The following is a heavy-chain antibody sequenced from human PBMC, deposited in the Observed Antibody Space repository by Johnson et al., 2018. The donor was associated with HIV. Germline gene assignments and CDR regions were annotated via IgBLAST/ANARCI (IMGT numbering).Heavy chain of an antibody. CDR2: VSYDGSER. V-gene: IGHV3-30*04. CDR1: GFSFSSYS. D-gene: IGHD6-19*01. Sequence: QVQLVESGGGVVQPGRSLRLSCAASGFSFSSYSMHWVRQAPGKGLEWVAVVSYDGSERYYADAVRGRFTISRDNSKNTLYLEMNSLRAEDTAVYYCAKGSGSGWLRDAFDIWGQGTMVTVSS. J-gene: IGHJ3*02. CDR3: AKGSGSGWLRDAFDI.